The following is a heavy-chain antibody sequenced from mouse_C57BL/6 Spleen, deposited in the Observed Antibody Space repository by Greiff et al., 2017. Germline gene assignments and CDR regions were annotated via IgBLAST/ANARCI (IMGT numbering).Heavy chain of an antibody. J-gene: IGHJ4*01. CDR2: LDPSDSYT. V-gene: IGHV1-69*01. Sequence: VQLQQPGAELVMPGASVKLSCKASGYTFTSYWMHWVKQRPGQGLEWIGELDPSDSYTNYNQKFKGKSKLTVDKSSSTAYMQLSSLTSEDSAVYYCARSDCGSSYYAMDYWGQGTSVTVSS. CDR1: GYTFTSYW. CDR3: ARSDCGSSYYAMDY. D-gene: IGHD1-1*01.